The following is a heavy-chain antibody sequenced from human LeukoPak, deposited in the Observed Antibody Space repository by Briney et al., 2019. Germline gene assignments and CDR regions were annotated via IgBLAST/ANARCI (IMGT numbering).Heavy chain of an antibody. Sequence: PGGSLRLSCAASGFIFDNFAIHWVRQAPGNGLEWVSIVSFDGTNNFYADSVKGRFIVSRDSSNNTVYLHMNSLRPDDTAVYFCARDRNVVGADFDCWGQGTLVTVSS. CDR2: VSFDGTNN. V-gene: IGHV3-30*03. CDR3: ARDRNVVGADFDC. D-gene: IGHD2-15*01. CDR1: GFIFDNFA. J-gene: IGHJ4*02.